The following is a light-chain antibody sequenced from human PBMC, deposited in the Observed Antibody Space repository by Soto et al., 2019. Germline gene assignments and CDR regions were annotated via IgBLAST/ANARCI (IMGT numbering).Light chain of an antibody. CDR2: AVT. CDR1: SSDVGAYDY. V-gene: IGLV2-11*01. Sequence: QSALTQPRSVSGSPGQSVTISCTGTSSDVGAYDYVSWYQQRPDKAPKLMIYAVTKRPSGVPYRFSGSKSGYTASLTISGLQAEDEADYYCCSYAGRFTWVFGGGTKLTVL. J-gene: IGLJ3*02. CDR3: CSYAGRFTWV.